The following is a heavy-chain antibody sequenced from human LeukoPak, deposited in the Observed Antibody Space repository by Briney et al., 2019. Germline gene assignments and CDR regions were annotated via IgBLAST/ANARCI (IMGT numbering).Heavy chain of an antibody. V-gene: IGHV3-74*01. J-gene: IGHJ4*02. CDR3: VKDGTTASYFDY. CDR1: GFTFTTYW. D-gene: IGHD1-1*01. Sequence: GGSLRLSCAASGFTFTTYWMHWVRQAPGKGLVWVSGISTDGSDTRYADSVKGRFTISRDNSKNTLYLQMSSLGAEDTAVCYCVKDGTTASYFDYWGQGTLVTVSS. CDR2: ISTDGSDT.